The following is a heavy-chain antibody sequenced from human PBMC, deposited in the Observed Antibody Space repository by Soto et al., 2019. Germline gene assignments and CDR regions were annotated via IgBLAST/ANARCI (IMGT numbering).Heavy chain of an antibody. CDR2: MNEDGGTT. D-gene: IGHD3-10*01. CDR1: GFTFISYW. J-gene: IGHJ6*02. Sequence: GGSLRLSCAASGFTFISYWMHWVRQAPGKGPVWVSRMNEDGGTTDYADSVKGRFTISRDNAKNTLYLQMNSLRVEDTAVYYCASDLSGRADVWGQGTTVTVS. CDR3: ASDLSGRADV. V-gene: IGHV3-74*01.